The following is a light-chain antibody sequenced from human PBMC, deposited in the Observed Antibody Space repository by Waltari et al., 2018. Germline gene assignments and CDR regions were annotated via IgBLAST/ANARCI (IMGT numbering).Light chain of an antibody. CDR1: SSNIGAGSD. V-gene: IGLV1-40*01. CDR2: ENN. Sequence: QSVLTQPPSVSGAPGQRVTISCTGSSSNIGAGSDVHWYQQFSGTAPKLLIFENNNRPPGVPGRFSGSRSGTSAYLAITGLQTDDEADYFCQSYDSGQWVFGGGTKVTVL. CDR3: QSYDSGQWV. J-gene: IGLJ3*02.